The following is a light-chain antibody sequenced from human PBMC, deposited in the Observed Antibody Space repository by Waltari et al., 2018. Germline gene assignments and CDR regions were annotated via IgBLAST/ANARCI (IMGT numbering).Light chain of an antibody. Sequence: EIVMTQSPATLSVSPGERATLSCRASQSVSSNLAWYQQKPGQAPRLLIYGVSIRATGVPARFSGSGSGTEFTLSISSLQSEDFAVYYCQQYYGIPYTFGQGTKLEIK. J-gene: IGKJ2*01. CDR2: GVS. CDR3: QQYYGIPYT. V-gene: IGKV3-15*01. CDR1: QSVSSN.